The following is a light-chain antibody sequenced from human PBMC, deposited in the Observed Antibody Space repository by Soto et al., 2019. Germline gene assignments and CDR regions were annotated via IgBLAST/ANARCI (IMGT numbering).Light chain of an antibody. CDR3: QQYNSYSGT. Sequence: DIQMTPSPSTLSAFVGDRVTITCRASQSISSWLAWYQQKPGKAPKLLIYDASSLASGVPSRFSGSGSGTEFTLTISSLQPDDFATYYCQQYNSYSGTFGQGTKVDIK. J-gene: IGKJ1*01. CDR2: DAS. V-gene: IGKV1-5*01. CDR1: QSISSW.